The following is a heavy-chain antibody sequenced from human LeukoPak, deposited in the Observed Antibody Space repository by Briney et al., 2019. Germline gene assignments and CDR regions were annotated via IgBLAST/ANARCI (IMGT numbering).Heavy chain of an antibody. CDR3: ARDAPDAIPMIGREDYNNWLDP. CDR2: IFYSGRT. J-gene: IGHJ5*02. Sequence: SETLSLTCTVSGGSISSSTYYWGWIRQPPGKGLEWIGSIFYSGRTYYNPSLKSRVTMSVDTSKNQISLRLTSVTAADTAVYYCARDAPDAIPMIGREDYNNWLDPWGQGTLVTVPS. CDR1: GGSISSSTYY. V-gene: IGHV4-39*07. D-gene: IGHD3-22*01.